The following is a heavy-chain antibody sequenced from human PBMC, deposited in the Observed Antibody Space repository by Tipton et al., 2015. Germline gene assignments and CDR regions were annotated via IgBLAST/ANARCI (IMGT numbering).Heavy chain of an antibody. CDR1: GYTFTSYG. V-gene: IGHV1-18*01. J-gene: IGHJ4*02. CDR2: ISPYNANT. CDR3: ARENSMWYPYFDY. Sequence: QVQLVQSGAEVKKPGASVKVSCKTAGYTFTSYGVSWLRQAPGQGLEWMGWISPYNANTKYAQKSLGRVTVTTDASTNTAYMELRTLRSDDTAVYYCARENSMWYPYFDYWGQGTLVTVSS. D-gene: IGHD2-15*01.